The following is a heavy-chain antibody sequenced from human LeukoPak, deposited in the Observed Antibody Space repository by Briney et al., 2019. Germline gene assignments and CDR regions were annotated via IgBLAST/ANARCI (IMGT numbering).Heavy chain of an antibody. CDR2: IYYSGST. J-gene: IGHJ5*02. CDR3: ARDLVGYCSGGSCYSENWFDP. CDR1: GGSISSYY. Sequence: SETLSLTCTVSGGSISSYYWSWIRQPPGKGLEWIGYIYYSGSTNYNPSLKSRVTISVDTSKNQFPLKLSSVTAADTAVYYCARDLVGYCSGGSCYSENWFDPWGQGTLVTVSS. V-gene: IGHV4-59*12. D-gene: IGHD2-15*01.